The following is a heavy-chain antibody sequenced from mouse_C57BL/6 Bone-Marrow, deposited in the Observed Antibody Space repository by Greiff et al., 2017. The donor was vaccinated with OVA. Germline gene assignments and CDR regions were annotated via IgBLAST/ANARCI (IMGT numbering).Heavy chain of an antibody. Sequence: QVQLQQSGAELVRPGTSVKLSCKASGYTFTSYWMHWVKQRPGQGLEWIGVIDPSDSYTNYNQKFKGKATLTVDTSSSTAYMQHSSLTSEDSAVYYCARTAQATGFAYWGQGTLVTVSA. CDR2: IDPSDSYT. D-gene: IGHD3-2*02. V-gene: IGHV1-59*01. J-gene: IGHJ3*01. CDR1: GYTFTSYW. CDR3: ARTAQATGFAY.